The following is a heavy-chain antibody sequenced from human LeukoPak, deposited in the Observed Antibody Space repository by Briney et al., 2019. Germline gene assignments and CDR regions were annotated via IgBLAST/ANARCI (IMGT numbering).Heavy chain of an antibody. Sequence: SETLSLTCPVSGGSVSSNTYYWSWIRQPPGEGLEWIGYIYYRGRTNYNPSLKSRVTISVDTSKNQFSLKLSSVTAADTAVYYCARVLGCSTTSCYAAYIDSWGQGTLVTVSS. CDR3: ARVLGCSTTSCYAAYIDS. V-gene: IGHV4-61*01. CDR2: IYYRGRT. J-gene: IGHJ4*02. CDR1: GGSVSSNTYY. D-gene: IGHD2-2*01.